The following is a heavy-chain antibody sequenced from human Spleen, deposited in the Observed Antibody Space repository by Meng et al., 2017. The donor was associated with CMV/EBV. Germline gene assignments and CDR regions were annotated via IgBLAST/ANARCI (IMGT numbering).Heavy chain of an antibody. J-gene: IGHJ6*02. V-gene: IGHV1-69*05. CDR2: IIPIFGTA. Sequence: SVKVSCKASGYTFTGYYIHWVRQAPGQGLEWMGGIIPIFGTANYAQKFQGRVTITTDESTSTAYMELSSLRSEDTAVYYCARSIAAAATSLGSYYYGMDVWGQGTTVTVSS. CDR1: GYTFTGYY. CDR3: ARSIAAAATSLGSYYYGMDV. D-gene: IGHD6-13*01.